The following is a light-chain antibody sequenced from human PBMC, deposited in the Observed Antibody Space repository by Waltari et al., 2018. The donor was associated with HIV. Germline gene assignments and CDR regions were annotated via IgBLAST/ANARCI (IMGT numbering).Light chain of an antibody. J-gene: IGLJ2*01. CDR1: ELGDKY. CDR2: QDD. Sequence: SDELTQPPSVSVSPGQTASITCSGDELGDKYGCWYQQKHGQSPVVVIYQDDRRPSGIPERFSGSNSGTTVTLTIGGTQAMEEADYYCQAWDSSTEVFGGGTKLTV. CDR3: QAWDSSTEV. V-gene: IGLV3-1*01.